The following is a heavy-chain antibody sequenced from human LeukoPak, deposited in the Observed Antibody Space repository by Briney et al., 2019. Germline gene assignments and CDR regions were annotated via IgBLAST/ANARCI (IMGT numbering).Heavy chain of an antibody. CDR2: ITVSSTT. CDR3: ARGDTLSDLNAFDI. J-gene: IGHJ3*02. Sequence: GGSLRLSCAASGFTFSSYAMSWVRQAPGKGLEWLAYITVSSTTYYADSVQGRFTISRDNAKNSLYLQMNSLRDEDTAVYYCARGDTLSDLNAFDIWGQGTMVTVSP. V-gene: IGHV3-48*02. CDR1: GFTFSSYA.